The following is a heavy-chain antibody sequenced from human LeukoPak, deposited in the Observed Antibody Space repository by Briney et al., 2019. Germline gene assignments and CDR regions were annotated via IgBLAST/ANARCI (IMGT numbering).Heavy chain of an antibody. J-gene: IGHJ4*02. Sequence: SETLSLTCTVSGGSFSSSTYYWAWIRQSPGKGLEWIASIYNSASTSYNPPLKSRVTISVDTSKNQFSLKLSSVTAADTAVYYCARNSSYSGSFTPRAGFDYWGQGTLVTVSS. CDR3: ARNSSYSGSFTPRAGFDY. CDR2: IYNSAST. CDR1: GGSFSSSTYY. V-gene: IGHV4-39*01. D-gene: IGHD1-26*01.